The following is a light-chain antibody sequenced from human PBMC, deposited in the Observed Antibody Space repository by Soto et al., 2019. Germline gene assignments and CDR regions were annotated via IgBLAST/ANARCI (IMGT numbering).Light chain of an antibody. CDR3: MQSLQTPRH. CDR2: AAS. J-gene: IGKJ5*01. V-gene: IGKV1-6*01. CDR1: QGIRND. Sequence: AIQMTQSPSSLSASVGDRVTITCRASQGIRNDLGWYQQKPGKAPKLLIYAASSLQSGVPSRFSGSGSGTDFTLKITRVEAEDVGIYYCMQSLQTPRHFGQGTRLEIK.